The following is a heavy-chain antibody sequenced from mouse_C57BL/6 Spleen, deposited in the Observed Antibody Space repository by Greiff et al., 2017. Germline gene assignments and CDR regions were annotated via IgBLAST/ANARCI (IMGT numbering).Heavy chain of an antibody. CDR3: ARHKDGGYPRDY. V-gene: IGHV5-9*01. Sequence: EVKLVESGGGLVKPGGSLKLSCAASGFTFSSYTMSWVRQTPEKRLEWVATISGGGGNTYYPDSVKGRFIISRDNAKNTLYLQMSSLRYEDTALYDCARHKDGGYPRDYWGQGTSVTVSS. D-gene: IGHD2-3*01. J-gene: IGHJ4*01. CDR1: GFTFSSYT. CDR2: ISGGGGNT.